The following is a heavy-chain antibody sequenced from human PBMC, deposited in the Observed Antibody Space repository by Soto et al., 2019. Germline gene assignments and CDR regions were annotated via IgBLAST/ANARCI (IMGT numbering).Heavy chain of an antibody. Sequence: PSETLSLTCGVLGGSFSGSYWSWIRQSPGKGLEWIGEINHSGDSNYNPSLKSRVTISVDTSENQFSLNLRSVTAADTAVYYCARVYGYFYYYYMDIWGKGTTVTVSS. V-gene: IGHV4-34*01. CDR3: ARVYGYFYYYYMDI. D-gene: IGHD3-16*01. CDR1: GGSFSGSY. J-gene: IGHJ6*03. CDR2: INHSGDS.